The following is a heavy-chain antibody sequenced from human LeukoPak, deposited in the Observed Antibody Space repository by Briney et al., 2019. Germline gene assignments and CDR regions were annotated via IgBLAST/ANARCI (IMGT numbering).Heavy chain of an antibody. V-gene: IGHV1-2*06. J-gene: IGHJ3*02. CDR2: IKPNSGGT. D-gene: IGHD3-16*02. CDR1: GYTFTGYY. CDR3: ATFSDYVWGSYRHTDAFDI. Sequence: ASVKVSCKASGYTFTGYYMHWVRQAPGQGLEWMGRIKPNSGGTNYAQKFQGRVTMTRDTSISTAYMELSRLRSDDTAVYYCATFSDYVWGSYRHTDAFDIWGQGTMVTVSS.